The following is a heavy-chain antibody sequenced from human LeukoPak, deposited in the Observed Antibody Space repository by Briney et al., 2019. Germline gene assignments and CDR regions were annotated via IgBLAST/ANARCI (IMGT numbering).Heavy chain of an antibody. J-gene: IGHJ4*02. Sequence: GGSVRLSCAASGFTFSTFWIYWVRHAPGNGLVWVSRIKSDGRETLYADSVKGRFTISRDNAKNTLYLQMNSLRAEDSAVYYCARVRMGDEFNPFDYWGQGTLVTVSS. V-gene: IGHV3-74*01. CDR2: IKSDGRET. D-gene: IGHD3-16*01. CDR3: ARVRMGDEFNPFDY. CDR1: GFTFSTFW.